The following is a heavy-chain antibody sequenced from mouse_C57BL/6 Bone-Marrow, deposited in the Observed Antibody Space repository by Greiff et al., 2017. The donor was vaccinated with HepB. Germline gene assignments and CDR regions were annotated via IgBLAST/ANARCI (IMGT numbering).Heavy chain of an antibody. D-gene: IGHD1-1*01. J-gene: IGHJ1*03. Sequence: VKLVESGAELVKPGASVKISCKASGYAFSSYWMNWVKQRPGKGLEWIGQIYPGDGDTNYNGKFKGKATLTADKSSSTAYMQLSSLTSEDSAVYFCARMGDYGSSYPYFDVWGTGTTVTVSS. CDR3: ARMGDYGSSYPYFDV. V-gene: IGHV1-80*01. CDR1: GYAFSSYW. CDR2: IYPGDGDT.